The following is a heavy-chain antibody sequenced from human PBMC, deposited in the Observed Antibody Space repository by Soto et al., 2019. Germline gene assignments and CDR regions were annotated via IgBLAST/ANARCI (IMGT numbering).Heavy chain of an antibody. V-gene: IGHV4-39*01. CDR1: GGSISSSSYY. D-gene: IGHD5-18*01. CDR3: ARRGLWLGEFDY. J-gene: IGHJ4*02. CDR2: IYYSGST. Sequence: LSLTCTVSGGSISSSSYYWGWIRQPPGKGLEWIGSIYYSGSTYYNPSLKSRVTISVDTSKNQFSLKLSSVTAADTAVYYCARRGLWLGEFDYWGQGTLVTVSS.